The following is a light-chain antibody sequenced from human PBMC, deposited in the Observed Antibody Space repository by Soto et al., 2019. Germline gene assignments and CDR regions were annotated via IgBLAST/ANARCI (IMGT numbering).Light chain of an antibody. CDR3: QQYHRYST. V-gene: IGKV1-5*01. Sequence: DIQMTQSPPTLSASVGEKVTISCRANQTISTLLAWYQQKPGKGPKLLIYDVSTLDSGVPSRFSGSASGTEFTLTISSLESDDFATYYCQQYHRYSTFGQGTKVDIK. CDR1: QTISTL. J-gene: IGKJ1*01. CDR2: DVS.